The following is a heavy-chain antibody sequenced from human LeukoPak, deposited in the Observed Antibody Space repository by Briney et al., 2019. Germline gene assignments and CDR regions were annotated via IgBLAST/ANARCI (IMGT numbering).Heavy chain of an antibody. CDR3: AKTCPLDSSSWSHGDY. V-gene: IGHV3-23*01. CDR1: GFTFSSYA. D-gene: IGHD6-13*01. Sequence: GGSLRLSCAASGFTFSSYAMSWVRQAPGKGLEWVSAISGSGDSTYYGDSVKGRFTISRDNSKNTLYLQMNSLRAEDTAVYYCAKTCPLDSSSWSHGDYWGQGTLVTVSS. CDR2: ISGSGDST. J-gene: IGHJ4*02.